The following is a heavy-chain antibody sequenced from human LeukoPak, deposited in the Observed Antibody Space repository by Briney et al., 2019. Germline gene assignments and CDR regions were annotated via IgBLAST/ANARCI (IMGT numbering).Heavy chain of an antibody. J-gene: IGHJ5*02. D-gene: IGHD3-9*01. Sequence: SETLSLTCTVPAGSFNSYYWSWIRQPPGKGLEWIGYIDYSGSTTYNPSLKSRLTISVDTSKNQFSLKLSSVTAADTAVYYCARYVETYYDILTGYSWGQGTLVTVSS. CDR1: AGSFNSYY. CDR2: IDYSGST. CDR3: ARYVETYYDILTGYS. V-gene: IGHV4-59*12.